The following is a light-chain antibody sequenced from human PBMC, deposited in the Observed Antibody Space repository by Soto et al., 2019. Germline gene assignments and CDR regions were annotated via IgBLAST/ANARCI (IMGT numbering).Light chain of an antibody. CDR2: DAS. CDR3: QQYNNWPLT. Sequence: MTQSPSSLSASVEDRATLSCRASQSISTNLAWYQQKPGQAPRLLIYDASTRATGIPARLSGSASGTELTLHIRSLLYQDFAVYSCQQYNNWPLTLGLGTRADIK. J-gene: IGKJ3*01. V-gene: IGKV3D-15*01. CDR1: QSISTN.